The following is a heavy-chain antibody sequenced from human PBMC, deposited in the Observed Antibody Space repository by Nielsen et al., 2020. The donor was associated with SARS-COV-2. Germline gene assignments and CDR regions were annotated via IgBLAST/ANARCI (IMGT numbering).Heavy chain of an antibody. J-gene: IGHJ4*02. D-gene: IGHD5-24*01. V-gene: IGHV1-18*01. CDR1: GYTFTSFG. CDR3: ASGGEMATIPHY. Sequence: ASVKVSCKASGYTFTSFGISWVRQAPGQGLEWMGWISGYNGDTNYAQKFQGRVTLTTDTSTSTAYMELSSLRSEDTAVYYCASGGEMATIPHYWGQGTLVTVSS. CDR2: ISGYNGDT.